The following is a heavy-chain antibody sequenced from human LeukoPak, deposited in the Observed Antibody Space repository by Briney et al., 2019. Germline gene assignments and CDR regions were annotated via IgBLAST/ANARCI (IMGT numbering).Heavy chain of an antibody. Sequence: GGSLRLSCAASGFTFSSYWMSWIRQAPGKGLEWVANIKQDGSEKYYVDSVKGRFTISRDNAKNSLYLQMNSLRAEDTAVYYCARVADCSGGSCYSGVVYFDYWGQGTLVTVSS. J-gene: IGHJ4*02. CDR3: ARVADCSGGSCYSGVVYFDY. D-gene: IGHD2-15*01. V-gene: IGHV3-7*01. CDR1: GFTFSSYW. CDR2: IKQDGSEK.